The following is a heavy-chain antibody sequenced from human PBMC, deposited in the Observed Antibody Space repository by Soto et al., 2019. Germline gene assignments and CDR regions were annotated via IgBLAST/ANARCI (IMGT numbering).Heavy chain of an antibody. Sequence: QVQLQESGPGLVKPSQTLSLTCTVSGGSISSGGYYWSWIRQHPGKGLEWIGYIYYSGSTYYNPSLKSRLTMSVDTSKNQCALKLSSVTAADTAVYYCARIVSSAHGEFSDWGQGTLVTVSS. CDR1: GGSISSGGYY. CDR3: ARIVSSAHGEFSD. J-gene: IGHJ4*02. CDR2: IYYSGST. D-gene: IGHD3-10*01. V-gene: IGHV4-31*03.